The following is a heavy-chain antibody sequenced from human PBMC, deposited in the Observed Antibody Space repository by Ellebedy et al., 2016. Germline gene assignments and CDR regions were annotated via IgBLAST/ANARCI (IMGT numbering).Heavy chain of an antibody. D-gene: IGHD3-10*01. CDR2: IHYSGTT. V-gene: IGHV4-59*01. CDR3: AKMFSGGY. Sequence: SETLSLTCSVSGGSIGVYYWAWIRHPPGKGLEYIGYIHYSGTTHYNPSLRSRVSISLDTSTNQFSLNLNSVIAAETAVYYRAKMFSGGYWGQGTLVTVSS. J-gene: IGHJ4*02. CDR1: GGSIGVYY.